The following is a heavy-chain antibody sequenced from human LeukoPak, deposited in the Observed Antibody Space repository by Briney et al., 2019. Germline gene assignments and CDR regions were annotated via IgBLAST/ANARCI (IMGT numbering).Heavy chain of an antibody. D-gene: IGHD6-6*01. J-gene: IGHJ4*02. V-gene: IGHV3-23*01. Sequence: RSGGSLRLSCAASGFTFSSYAMSWVRQAPGKGLEWVSAISGSGGSTYYADSVKGRFTISRDNSKNTLYLQMNSLRAEDTAVYYCARDSSSRPMLGYFDYWGQGTLVTVSS. CDR2: ISGSGGST. CDR1: GFTFSSYA. CDR3: ARDSSSRPMLGYFDY.